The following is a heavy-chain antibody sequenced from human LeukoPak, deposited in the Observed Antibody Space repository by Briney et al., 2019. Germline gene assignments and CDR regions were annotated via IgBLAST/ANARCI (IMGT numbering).Heavy chain of an antibody. CDR1: GGSISSSSYY. CDR2: IYYSGST. Sequence: SETLSLTCTVSGGSISSSSYYWGWIRQPPGKGLEWIGSIYYSGSTYYNPSLKSRVTISVDTSKNQFSLKLSSVTAADTAVYYCASTLVDYDFWSGYYHFDYWGQGTLVTVSS. CDR3: ASTLVDYDFWSGYYHFDY. D-gene: IGHD3-3*01. V-gene: IGHV4-39*01. J-gene: IGHJ4*02.